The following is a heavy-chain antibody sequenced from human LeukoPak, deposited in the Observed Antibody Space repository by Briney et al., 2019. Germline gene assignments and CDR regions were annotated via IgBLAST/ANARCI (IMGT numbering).Heavy chain of an antibody. D-gene: IGHD4/OR15-4a*01. CDR1: GGSISSSNW. Sequence: SGTLSLTCDVSGGSISSSNWWSWVRQSPGKGLEWIGSVYYGRTTYYSPSLDSRVTISLDTSANQFSLQLNSVTAADTAVYYCVRHDGRGGATMGAFDSWGQGSLVTVSS. CDR3: VRHDGRGGATMGAFDS. J-gene: IGHJ5*01. CDR2: VYYGRTT. V-gene: IGHV4-4*02.